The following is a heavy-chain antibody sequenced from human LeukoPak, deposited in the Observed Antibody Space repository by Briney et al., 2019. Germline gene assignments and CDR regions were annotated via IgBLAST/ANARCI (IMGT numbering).Heavy chain of an antibody. Sequence: GGSLRPSCAASGFTFSSYGMHWVRQAPGKGLEWVAVISYDGSNKYYADSVKGRFTISRDNAKNTLYLQMNSLRAEDTAVYYCAKSHIVVVTAIPSDYWGQGTLVTVSS. CDR2: ISYDGSNK. V-gene: IGHV3-30*18. CDR1: GFTFSSYG. J-gene: IGHJ4*02. CDR3: AKSHIVVVTAIPSDY. D-gene: IGHD2-21*02.